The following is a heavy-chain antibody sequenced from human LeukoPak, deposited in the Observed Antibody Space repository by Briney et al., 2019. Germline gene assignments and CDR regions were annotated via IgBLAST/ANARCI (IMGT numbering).Heavy chain of an antibody. J-gene: IGHJ4*02. V-gene: IGHV3-21*01. CDR1: GFSFSSYN. D-gene: IGHD4-17*01. CDR3: ARDTVTKLFDY. CDR2: ITGSSTYT. Sequence: GGSLRLSCAASGFSFSSYNMNWVRQTPGKGLEWVSSITGSSTYTFYADSVKGRFTISRDNARNSLYLQMNSLRAEDTAVYYCARDTVTKLFDYWGQGTLVTVSS.